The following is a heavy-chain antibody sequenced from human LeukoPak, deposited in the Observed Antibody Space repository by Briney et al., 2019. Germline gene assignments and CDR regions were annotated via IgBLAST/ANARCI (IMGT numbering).Heavy chain of an antibody. J-gene: IGHJ4*02. D-gene: IGHD3-10*01. CDR1: GGSISSYY. CDR2: IDYSGWT. Sequence: SETLSLTCTVSGGSISSYYWSWIRQPPGKGLEWIGYIDYSGWTNYNPSLKSRVTISVDTSKNQFSLKLSSVTAADTAVYYCARHGQMVRGVIITFDYWGQGTLVTVSS. V-gene: IGHV4-59*08. CDR3: ARHGQMVRGVIITFDY.